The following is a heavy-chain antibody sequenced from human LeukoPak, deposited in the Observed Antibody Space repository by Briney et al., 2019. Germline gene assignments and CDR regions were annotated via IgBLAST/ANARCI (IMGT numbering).Heavy chain of an antibody. CDR2: ISSNGSTI. D-gene: IGHD2-2*02. CDR3: AREGRYCSSTGCYTALDS. CDR1: GFTFSVYY. J-gene: IGHJ3*02. V-gene: IGHV3-11*01. Sequence: GGCLRLSCAASGFTFSVYYMSWIPEAPGKGLEWVSYISSNGSTIYYADSVKGRFTISRDNAKNSLYVQMNSLRAEDTAVYYCAREGRYCSSTGCYTALDSWGQGTMVTVSS.